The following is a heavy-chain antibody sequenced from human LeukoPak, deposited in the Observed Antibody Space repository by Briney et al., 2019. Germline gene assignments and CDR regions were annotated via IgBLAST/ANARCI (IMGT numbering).Heavy chain of an antibody. CDR2: IKQDGSVQ. CDR3: TRLQIAVAGPNWFDP. CDR1: KFTFSSYW. Sequence: PGGSLRLSCAASKFTFSSYWMSWDRQAPGKGLEWVANIKQDGSVQFYMDSLKGRFSVSRDNAKNSLYLQMNGLRVEDTAVYYCTRLQIAVAGPNWFDPWGQGTLVTVYS. V-gene: IGHV3-7*01. J-gene: IGHJ5*02. D-gene: IGHD6-19*01.